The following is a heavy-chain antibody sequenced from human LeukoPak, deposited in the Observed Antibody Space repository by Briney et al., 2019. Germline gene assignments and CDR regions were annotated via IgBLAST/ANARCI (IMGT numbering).Heavy chain of an antibody. CDR1: GSTFSSYW. V-gene: IGHV3-7*01. CDR2: IKQDGSEK. D-gene: IGHD6-13*01. J-gene: IGHJ4*02. CDR3: ARGWRGIAAAGRD. Sequence: PGGSLRLSCAASGSTFSSYWMSWVRQAPGKGLEWVANIKQDGSEKYYVDSVKGRFTISRDNAKNSLYLQMNSLRAEDTAVYYCARGWRGIAAAGRDWGQGTLVTVSS.